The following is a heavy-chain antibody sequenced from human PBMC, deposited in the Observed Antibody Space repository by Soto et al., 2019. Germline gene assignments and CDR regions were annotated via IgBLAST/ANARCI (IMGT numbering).Heavy chain of an antibody. CDR2: IWYDGGNK. CDR1: GFNFSSYV. J-gene: IGHJ4*02. D-gene: IGHD6-19*01. V-gene: IGHV3-33*01. CDR3: ARDGQWLPRDGLRSSYYFDY. Sequence: QVQLVESGGGVVQPGRSLRLSCAASGFNFSSYVMHWVRQAPGKGLEWVAVIWYDGGNKYYADSVKGRFTISRDNSKNTLYLQMKRLRAEDTAVYYCARDGQWLPRDGLRSSYYFDYWGQGTLVTVSS.